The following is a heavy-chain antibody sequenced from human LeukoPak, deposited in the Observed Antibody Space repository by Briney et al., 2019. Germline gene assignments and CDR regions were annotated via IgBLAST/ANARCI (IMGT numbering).Heavy chain of an antibody. D-gene: IGHD7-27*01. V-gene: IGHV3-23*01. Sequence: GGTLRLSCAASGFTFSSYGMSWVRQAPGKGLEWVSTISGSGGSTYYADSVKGRFTISRDNSKNTLYLQMNSLRAEDTAVYYCAKQANWGWGSAFDIWGQGTMVTVSS. CDR3: AKQANWGWGSAFDI. J-gene: IGHJ3*02. CDR2: ISGSGGST. CDR1: GFTFSSYG.